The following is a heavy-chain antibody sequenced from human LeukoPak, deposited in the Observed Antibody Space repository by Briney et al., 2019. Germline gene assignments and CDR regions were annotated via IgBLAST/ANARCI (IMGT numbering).Heavy chain of an antibody. CDR3: ARLAPEDIVVVPAAMVFDY. Sequence: GGSLRLSCAASGFTFSSYAMHWVRQAPGKGLEWVAVISYDGNIKYCADSVKGRFTISRDNSKNTLYLQMISLRAEDTAVYYCARLAPEDIVVVPAAMVFDYWGQGTLVTVSS. D-gene: IGHD2-2*01. CDR2: ISYDGNIK. CDR1: GFTFSSYA. J-gene: IGHJ4*02. V-gene: IGHV3-30*04.